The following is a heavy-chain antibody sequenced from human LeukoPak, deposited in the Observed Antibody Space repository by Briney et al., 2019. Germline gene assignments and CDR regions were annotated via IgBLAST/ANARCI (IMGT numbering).Heavy chain of an antibody. CDR2: ISGSGCST. J-gene: IGHJ4*02. Sequence: GGSLRLPCAASGFTFSSDAMSWVRQAPGKGLEWDSAISGSGCSTYYADSVKGRFTISRDNSKNTLYLQMNRLRAEDTAVYYCAKDMSSRLGELSDQTFDYWGQGTLVTVSS. V-gene: IGHV3-23*01. CDR1: GFTFSSDA. D-gene: IGHD3-16*02. CDR3: AKDMSSRLGELSDQTFDY.